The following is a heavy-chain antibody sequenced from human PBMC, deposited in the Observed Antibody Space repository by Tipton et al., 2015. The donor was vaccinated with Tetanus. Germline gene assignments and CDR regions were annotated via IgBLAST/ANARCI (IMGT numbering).Heavy chain of an antibody. Sequence: QSGPEVKKPGSSVKVSCKASGGTFSSYAISWVRQAPGQGLEWMGGIIPIFGTANYAQKFQGRVTITADESTSTAYMELSSLRSEDTAVYYCARVSREGPELELDAFDIWGQGTMVTVPS. CDR3: ARVSREGPELELDAFDI. V-gene: IGHV1-69*01. CDR1: GGTFSSYA. J-gene: IGHJ3*02. D-gene: IGHD1-7*01. CDR2: IIPIFGTA.